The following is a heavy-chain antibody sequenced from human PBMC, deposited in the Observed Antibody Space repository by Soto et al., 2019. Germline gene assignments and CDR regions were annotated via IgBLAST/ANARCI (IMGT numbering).Heavy chain of an antibody. CDR1: GGTFSTSA. V-gene: IGHV1-69*12. CDR3: ARDKDRQQLGGNYYYILDV. CDR2: IMPIFATP. J-gene: IGHJ6*02. D-gene: IGHD3-3*02. Sequence: QVQLMQSGAEVKKPGSSVKVSCKASGGTFSTSAISWVRQAPGDGLEWVGGIMPIFATPDYAQKFQGRVTISADESTATAYLELTSLTTDDTAVYYCARDKDRQQLGGNYYYILDVLGQGTAITVSS.